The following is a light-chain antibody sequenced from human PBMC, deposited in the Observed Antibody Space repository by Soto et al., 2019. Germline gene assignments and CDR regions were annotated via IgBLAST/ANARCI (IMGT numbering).Light chain of an antibody. J-gene: IGKJ1*01. Sequence: EVVMRQSPATLSVSPGETATLSCRASQSVSNKLAWYQQRPGQAPRLLIYAADTRATGIPDRFSGSGSGRELTLTISSLQSEDFAVYYCQQYNNWPPSTFGQGTKVEVK. CDR1: QSVSNK. V-gene: IGKV3-15*01. CDR2: AAD. CDR3: QQYNNWPPST.